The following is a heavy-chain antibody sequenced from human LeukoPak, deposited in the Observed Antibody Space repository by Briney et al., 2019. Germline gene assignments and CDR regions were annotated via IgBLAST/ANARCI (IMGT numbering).Heavy chain of an antibody. CDR2: ISAGADST. V-gene: IGHV3-23*01. D-gene: IGHD4-17*01. CDR3: ARGAYGDYDS. J-gene: IGHJ5*01. Sequence: GGSLRLSCAASGLVFSNYGMHCVCQAPGKGLKWVSAISAGADSTYYADSVQGRFTISRDNSKNTLYLQMSGLRAEDTAVYFCARGAYGDYDSWGQGTLVTVSS. CDR1: GLVFSNYG.